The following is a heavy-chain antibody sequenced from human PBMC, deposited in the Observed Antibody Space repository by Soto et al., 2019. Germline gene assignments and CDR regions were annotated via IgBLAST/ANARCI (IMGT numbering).Heavy chain of an antibody. CDR2: IYYSGST. J-gene: IGHJ3*02. D-gene: IGHD6-19*01. V-gene: IGHV4-39*01. Sequence: SETLSLTCTVSGGSISGSSYYWGWIRQPPGKGLEWIGIIYYSGSTSYNPSLKSRVTISVDTSKSQFSLKLSSVTAADTAVYYCARLLALGTSSGWYAFDIWGQGTMVTVSS. CDR3: ARLLALGTSSGWYAFDI. CDR1: GGSISGSSYY.